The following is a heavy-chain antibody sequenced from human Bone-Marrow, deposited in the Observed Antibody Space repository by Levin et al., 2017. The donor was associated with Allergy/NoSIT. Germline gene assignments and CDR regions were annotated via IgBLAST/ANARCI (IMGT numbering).Heavy chain of an antibody. V-gene: IGHV3-30*18. CDR2: TSYDGNNI. Sequence: PGESLKISCAASGFTFSSFGFHWVRQAPGKGLEWVAVTSYDGNNIFYADSVKGRFTISRDNSKSTLYLQMNSLRTEDTAVYYCAKDWGVAVAGYYFDDWGQGILVTVSS. D-gene: IGHD6-19*01. J-gene: IGHJ4*02. CDR3: AKDWGVAVAGYYFDD. CDR1: GFTFSSFG.